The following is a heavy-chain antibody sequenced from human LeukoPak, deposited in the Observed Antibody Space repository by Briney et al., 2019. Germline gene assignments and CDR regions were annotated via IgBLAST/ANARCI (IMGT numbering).Heavy chain of an antibody. CDR3: ARETTYCSSTSCYPNFDY. J-gene: IGHJ4*02. D-gene: IGHD2-2*01. V-gene: IGHV3-21*01. CDR2: ISGSGGYI. CDR1: GFTFSTYS. Sequence: GSLRLSCAASGFTFSTYSMNWVRQAPGKGLEWVSSISGSGGYIYYADSVKGRFTISRDNAKNSLYLQMNSLRAEDTAVYYCARETTYCSSTSCYPNFDYWGQGTLVTVSS.